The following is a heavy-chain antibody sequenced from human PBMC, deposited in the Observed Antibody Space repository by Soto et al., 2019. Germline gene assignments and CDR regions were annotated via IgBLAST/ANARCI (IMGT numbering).Heavy chain of an antibody. CDR2: ISAYNGNT. CDR3: AREKFSIVVVPAAMVY. Sequence: ASVKVSCKASGYTFTSYGISWVRQAPGQGIEWMGWISAYNGNTNYAQKLQGRVTMTTDTSTSTAYMELRSLRSDDTAVYFCAREKFSIVVVPAAMVYWGQGTLVTVSS. V-gene: IGHV1-18*04. D-gene: IGHD2-2*01. J-gene: IGHJ4*02. CDR1: GYTFTSYG.